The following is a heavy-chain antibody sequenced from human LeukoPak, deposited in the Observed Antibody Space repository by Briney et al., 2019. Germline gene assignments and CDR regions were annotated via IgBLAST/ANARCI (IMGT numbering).Heavy chain of an antibody. D-gene: IGHD3-16*01. Sequence: SETLSLTCTVSGGSISSGGYYWSWIRRPAGKGLEWIGRIYTSGSTNYNPSLKSRLTISVDTSKNQFSLRLSSVTAADTAVYYCASSRVGEFDYWGQGTLVTVSS. CDR2: IYTSGST. J-gene: IGHJ4*02. V-gene: IGHV4-61*02. CDR3: ASSRVGEFDY. CDR1: GGSISSGGYY.